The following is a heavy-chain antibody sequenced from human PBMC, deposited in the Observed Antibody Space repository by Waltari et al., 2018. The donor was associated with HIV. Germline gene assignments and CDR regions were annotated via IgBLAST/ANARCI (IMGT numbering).Heavy chain of an antibody. CDR3: ARALDYYESGSFPLWFFDV. J-gene: IGHJ2*01. CDR2: VYTSGST. V-gene: IGHV4-61*02. D-gene: IGHD3-10*01. CDR1: SGSITSGNYY. Sequence: QVQLQESGPGLVKPSQTLSLTCTVSSGSITSGNYYWSWIRQPAGKVLEWIGRVYTSGSTNDTPSLKNRVTISIDTSRNQFSLRLSSVAAADTAVYYCARALDYYESGSFPLWFFDVWGRGTLVTVSS.